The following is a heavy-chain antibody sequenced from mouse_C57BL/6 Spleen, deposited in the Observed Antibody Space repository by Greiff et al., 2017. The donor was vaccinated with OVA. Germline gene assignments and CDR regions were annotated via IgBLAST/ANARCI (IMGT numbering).Heavy chain of an antibody. J-gene: IGHJ4*01. CDR3: ARNNYGSSHYYAMDY. D-gene: IGHD1-1*01. V-gene: IGHV2-2*01. CDR2: IWSGGST. CDR1: GFSLTSYG. Sequence: VKVVESGPGLVQPSQSLSITCTVSGFSLTSYGVHWVRQSPGKGLEWLGVIWSGGSTDYNAAFISRLSISKDNSKSQVFFKMNSLQADDTAIYYCARNNYGSSHYYAMDYWGQGTSVTVSS.